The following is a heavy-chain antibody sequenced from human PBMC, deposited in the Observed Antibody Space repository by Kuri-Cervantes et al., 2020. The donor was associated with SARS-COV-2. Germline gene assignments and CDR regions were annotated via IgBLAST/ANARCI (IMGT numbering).Heavy chain of an antibody. CDR1: GYTFTGYY. D-gene: IGHD2-2*01. CDR2: INPNSGGT. J-gene: IGHJ5*02. V-gene: IGHV1-2*02. CDR3: ARSAGYCSSTSCPGGAGWLALYNWFDP. Sequence: ASVKVSCKASGYTFTGYYMHWVRQAPGQGLEWMGWINPNSGGTNYAQKSQGRVTMTRDTSISTAYMELSRLRSDDTAVYYCARSAGYCSSTSCPGGAGWLALYNWFDPWGQGTLVTVSS.